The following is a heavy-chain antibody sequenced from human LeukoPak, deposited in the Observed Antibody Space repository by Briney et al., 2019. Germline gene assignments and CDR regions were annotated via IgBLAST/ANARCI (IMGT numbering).Heavy chain of an antibody. CDR2: IYHSGST. CDR3: ARISDSSGLYFDY. V-gene: IGHV4-30-2*01. Sequence: SETLSLTCTVSGGSISSGGYYRSWIRHPPGKGQEWLGYIYHSGSTYYKPSLKSRVTISLERSKNQFSLKLSSVTAADTAVYYCARISDSSGLYFDYWGQGTLVTVSS. CDR1: GGSISSGGYY. D-gene: IGHD3-22*01. J-gene: IGHJ4*02.